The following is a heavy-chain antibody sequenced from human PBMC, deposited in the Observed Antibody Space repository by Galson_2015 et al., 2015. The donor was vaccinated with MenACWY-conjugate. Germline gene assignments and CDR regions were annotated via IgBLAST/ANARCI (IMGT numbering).Heavy chain of an antibody. D-gene: IGHD1-1*01. Sequence: QSGAEVKKPGSSVTVSCKASGGAFSKTFNWVRQAPGQGLEWMGQFLPHYGTSKSARKFEGRVTISADESTSTAYMELSSLTSDDTAVYYCAGYAMYNTVDHFDYWGQGTLVTVSS. V-gene: IGHV1-69*13. CDR3: AGYAMYNTVDHFDY. CDR2: FLPHYGTS. CDR1: GGAFSKT. J-gene: IGHJ4*02.